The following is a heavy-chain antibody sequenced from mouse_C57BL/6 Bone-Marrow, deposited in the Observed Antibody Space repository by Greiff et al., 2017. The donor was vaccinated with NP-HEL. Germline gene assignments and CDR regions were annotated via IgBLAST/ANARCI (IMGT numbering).Heavy chain of an antibody. J-gene: IGHJ2*01. V-gene: IGHV2-2*01. CDR2: IWSGGST. CDR1: GFSLTSYG. D-gene: IGHD3-3*01. CDR3: ARGLGNY. Sequence: VQGVESGPGLVQPSQSLSITCTVSGFSLTSYGVHWVRQSPGKGLEWLGVIWSGGSTDYNAAFISRLSISKDNSKSQVFFKMNSLQADDTAIYYCARGLGNYWGQGTTLTVSS.